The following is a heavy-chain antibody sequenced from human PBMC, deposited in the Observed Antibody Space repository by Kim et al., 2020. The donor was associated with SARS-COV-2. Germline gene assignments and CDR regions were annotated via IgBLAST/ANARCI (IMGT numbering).Heavy chain of an antibody. CDR1: GGSISSSSYY. CDR3: ARLVHSSGYYYVGYYYYYYMDV. V-gene: IGHV4-39*01. CDR2: IYYSGST. J-gene: IGHJ6*03. Sequence: SETLSLTCTVSGGSISSSSYYWGWIRQPPGKGLEWIGSIYYSGSTYYNPSLKSRVTISVDTSKNQFSLKLSSVTAADTAVYYCARLVHSSGYYYVGYYYYYYMDVWGKGTTVTVSS. D-gene: IGHD3-22*01.